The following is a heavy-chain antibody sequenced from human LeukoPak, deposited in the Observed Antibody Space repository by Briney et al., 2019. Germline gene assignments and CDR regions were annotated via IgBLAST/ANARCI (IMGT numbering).Heavy chain of an antibody. D-gene: IGHD3-10*01. Sequence: PGGSLRLSCAASGFTFSDYYMTWIRQAPGKGLEWLSHISGSGDTIYYADSVKGRFTISRDNAKKSLFLQMNSLRAEDTAVYFCARDDRGYFYNSGEGNPIEYFGQGTLVTVSS. V-gene: IGHV3-11*01. CDR1: GFTFSDYY. CDR3: ARDDRGYFYNSGEGNPIEY. J-gene: IGHJ4*02. CDR2: ISGSGDTI.